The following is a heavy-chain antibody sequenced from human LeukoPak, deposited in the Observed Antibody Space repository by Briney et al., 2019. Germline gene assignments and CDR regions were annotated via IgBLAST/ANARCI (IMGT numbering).Heavy chain of an antibody. D-gene: IGHD3-22*01. V-gene: IGHV4-59*01. CDR1: GFSISSYY. J-gene: IGHJ4*02. Sequence: SETLSLTCTVSGFSISSYYWSWIRQPPGKGLEWIGYIYYSGSTNYNPSLKSRVTISVDTSKNQFSLKLSSVTAADTAVYYCAGFGGDYYDSSGYYQRLYYFDYWGQGTLVTVSS. CDR3: AGFGGDYYDSSGYYQRLYYFDY. CDR2: IYYSGST.